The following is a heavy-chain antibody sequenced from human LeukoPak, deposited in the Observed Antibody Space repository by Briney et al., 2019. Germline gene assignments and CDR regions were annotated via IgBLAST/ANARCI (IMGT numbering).Heavy chain of an antibody. CDR1: GGSFSAFY. CDR3: ARRGYYGDAYDI. V-gene: IGHV4-34*01. J-gene: IGHJ3*02. Sequence: SETLSLTCAVYGGSFSAFYWSWVRQPPGKGLEWIGEIHHSGHNNYNPSPKSRVTISVDTSKNQFSLKMSSVTAADTAVYYCARRGYYGDAYDIWGQGTMVTISS. D-gene: IGHD3-22*01. CDR2: IHHSGHN.